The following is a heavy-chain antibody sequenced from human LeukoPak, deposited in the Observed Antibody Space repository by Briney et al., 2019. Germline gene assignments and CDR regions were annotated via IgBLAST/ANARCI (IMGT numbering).Heavy chain of an antibody. D-gene: IGHD3-3*01. V-gene: IGHV1-3*01. CDR3: ATRITIFGVVHDY. CDR1: GYTFTSYA. CDR2: INAGNGNT. Sequence: ASVKVSCKASGYTFTSYAMHWVRQAPGQRLEWMGWINAGNGNTKYSQKFQGRVTMTEDTSTDTAYMELSSLRSEDTAVYYCATRITIFGVVHDYWGQGTLVTVSS. J-gene: IGHJ4*02.